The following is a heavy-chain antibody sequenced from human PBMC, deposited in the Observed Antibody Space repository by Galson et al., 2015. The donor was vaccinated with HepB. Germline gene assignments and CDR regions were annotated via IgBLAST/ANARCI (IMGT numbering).Heavy chain of an antibody. CDR1: GFSSFAYA. CDR2: ITSDGGET. CDR3: VKDSNLRSIGIAED. J-gene: IGHJ4*02. Sequence: SLRLSCAASGFSSFAYAMSWVRQVPGKGLEWVSTITSDGGETFYINSVKGRFIISRDNFRHTLYLQMNSLRAEDSAIYYCVKDSNLRSIGIAEDWGQGTLVTVSS. D-gene: IGHD6-13*01. V-gene: IGHV3-23*01.